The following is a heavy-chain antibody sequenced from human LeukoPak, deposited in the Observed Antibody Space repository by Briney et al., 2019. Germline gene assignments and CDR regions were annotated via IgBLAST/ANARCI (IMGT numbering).Heavy chain of an antibody. CDR1: GYTLTELS. CDR2: FDPEDGET. J-gene: IGHJ4*02. D-gene: IGHD3-22*01. CDR3: ATAPYDYYDSSGYPFDY. V-gene: IGHV1-24*01. Sequence: ASVKVSCKVSGYTLTELSMHWVRQAPGKGLEWMGGFDPEDGETIYAQKFQGRVTMTEDTSTDTAYMELSSLRSEDTAVYYCATAPYDYYDSSGYPFDYWGQGTLVTVSS.